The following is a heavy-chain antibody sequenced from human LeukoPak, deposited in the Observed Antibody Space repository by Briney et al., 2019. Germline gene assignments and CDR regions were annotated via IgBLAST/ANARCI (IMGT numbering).Heavy chain of an antibody. J-gene: IGHJ4*02. D-gene: IGHD5-24*01. V-gene: IGHV3-7*03. Sequence: GGSLRLSCAASGFTFSNAWMSWVRLAPGKGLEWVANIKEDGTETYYVDSVKGRFTISRDNAKNSLYLQMNSLRVEDTAVYYCAKEGRSLQTYWGQGTLVTVSS. CDR2: IKEDGTET. CDR1: GFTFSNAW. CDR3: AKEGRSLQTY.